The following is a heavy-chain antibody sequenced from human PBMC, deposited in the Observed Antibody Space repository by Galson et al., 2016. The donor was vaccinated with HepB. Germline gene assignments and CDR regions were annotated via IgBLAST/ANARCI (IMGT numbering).Heavy chain of an antibody. CDR3: AKPGGYNLGPFDF. J-gene: IGHJ4*02. D-gene: IGHD2-8*02. Sequence: SLRLSCAASGFTFNNYAMNWVLQAPGKGLEWVSVIAASGGGPSYAGSVKGRFTISRDNSKNTLYLQMNNLRAEDSAVYFCAKPGGYNLGPFDFWGQGTLVTVSS. V-gene: IGHV3-23*01. CDR1: GFTFNNYA. CDR2: IAASGGGP.